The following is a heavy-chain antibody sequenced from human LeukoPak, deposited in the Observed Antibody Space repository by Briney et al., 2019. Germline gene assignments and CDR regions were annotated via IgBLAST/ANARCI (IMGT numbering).Heavy chain of an antibody. CDR2: INHSGST. J-gene: IGHJ6*02. CDR3: ARVGRDYDFWSGYYFPPYYYYYGMDV. D-gene: IGHD3-3*01. CDR1: GGSFSGYY. Sequence: TSETLSLTCAVYGGSFSGYYWSWIRQPPGKGLEWIGEINHSGSTNYNPSLKSRVTISVDTSKNQFSLKLSSVTAADTAVYYCARVGRDYDFWSGYYFPPYYYYYGMDVWGQGTTVTVSS. V-gene: IGHV4-34*01.